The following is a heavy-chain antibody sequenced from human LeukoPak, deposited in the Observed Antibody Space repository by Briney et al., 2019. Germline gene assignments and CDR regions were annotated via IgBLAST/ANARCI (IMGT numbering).Heavy chain of an antibody. J-gene: IGHJ4*02. CDR1: GFTFSIYA. D-gene: IGHD6-19*01. CDR2: ISGSGGST. CDR3: AKDLRAYAVAGAFDY. V-gene: IGHV3-23*01. Sequence: GGSLRLACAASGFTFSIYAMSWVRQAPGKGREWVSAISGSGGSTYYADSVKGRFTISRDNSKNTLYMQMNSLRAEDTAVYYCAKDLRAYAVAGAFDYWGQGTLVTVSS.